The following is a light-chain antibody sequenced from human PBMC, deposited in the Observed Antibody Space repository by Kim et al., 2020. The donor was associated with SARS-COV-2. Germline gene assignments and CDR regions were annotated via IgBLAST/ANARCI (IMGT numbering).Light chain of an antibody. CDR1: QSVTSNY. V-gene: IGKV3-20*01. Sequence: SPGERATLSCRASQSVTSNYLAWYQQKPGQTPRLLMYGVSSRATGIPDRFSGSGSGTDFTLTISRLEPEDFAVYYCQQYGGSPWTFGQGTKVDIK. CDR3: QQYGGSPWT. CDR2: GVS. J-gene: IGKJ1*01.